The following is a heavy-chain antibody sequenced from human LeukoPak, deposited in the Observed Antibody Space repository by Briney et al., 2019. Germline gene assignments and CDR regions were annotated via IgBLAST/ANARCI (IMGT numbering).Heavy chain of an antibody. CDR3: ASFGDYDSSGYAPAVDY. D-gene: IGHD3-22*01. CDR2: INHSGST. CDR1: GGSFSGYY. J-gene: IGHJ4*02. V-gene: IGHV4-34*01. Sequence: PSETLCLTCAVYGGSFSGYYWSWIRQPPGKGLEWIGEINHSGSTNYNPSLKSRVTISVDTSKNQFSLKLSSVTAADTAVYYCASFGDYDSSGYAPAVDYWGQGTLVTVSS.